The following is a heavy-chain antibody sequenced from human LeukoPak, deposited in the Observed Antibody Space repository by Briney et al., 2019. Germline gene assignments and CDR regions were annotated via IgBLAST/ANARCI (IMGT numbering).Heavy chain of an antibody. D-gene: IGHD3-10*01. J-gene: IGHJ6*03. V-gene: IGHV1-46*01. CDR2: INPSGGST. CDR3: ARGSVAHYMDV. CDR1: GYTFTGYY. Sequence: ASVKVSCKASGYTFTGYYMHWVRQAPGQGLEWMGIINPSGGSTSYAQKFQGRVTMTRDMSTSTVYMELSSLRSEDTAVYYCARGSVAHYMDVWGKGTTVTVSS.